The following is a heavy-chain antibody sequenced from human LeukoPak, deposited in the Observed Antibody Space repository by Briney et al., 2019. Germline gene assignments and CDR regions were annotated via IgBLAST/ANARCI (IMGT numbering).Heavy chain of an antibody. V-gene: IGHV4-39*01. CDR2: IYYSGST. D-gene: IGHD1-26*01. J-gene: IGHJ4*02. Sequence: PSETLSLTCTVSGGSISSSSYYWGWIRQPPGKGLEWIGSIYYSGSTYYNPSLKSRVTISVDTSKNQFSLKLSSVTAADTAVYYCASQESGSYRYWGQGTLVTVSS. CDR3: ASQESGSYRY. CDR1: GGSISSSSYY.